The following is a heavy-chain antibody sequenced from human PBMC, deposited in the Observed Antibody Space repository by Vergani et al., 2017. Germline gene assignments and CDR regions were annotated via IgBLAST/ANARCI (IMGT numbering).Heavy chain of an antibody. CDR2: ISSSSSYI. J-gene: IGHJ4*02. V-gene: IGHV3-21*04. CDR3: ARLSYDTTPYLQGGYDC. D-gene: IGHD3-22*01. CDR1: GFTFSACP. Sequence: EVKLLQSGGGVIQPGGSVRLSCAASGFTFSACPMTWVRQAPGKGLEWVSSISSSSSYIHYSDSLKGRFTISRDNAKSSLYLQMNSLRAEDTAVYYCARLSYDTTPYLQGGYDCWGQGTLVSVSS.